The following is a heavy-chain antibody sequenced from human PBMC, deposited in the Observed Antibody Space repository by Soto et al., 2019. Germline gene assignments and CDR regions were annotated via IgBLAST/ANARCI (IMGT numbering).Heavy chain of an antibody. Sequence: GGSLRLSCAASGFKFSNYAMSWVRQAPGKGLEWVSLISATGGGTYYADSVKGRFTISRDNSHNTLYLQLHSLTAEDTAVYYCAKDRRAGGNSAFYFDFWGQGAQVTVSS. CDR1: GFKFSNYA. V-gene: IGHV3-23*01. D-gene: IGHD3-16*01. CDR3: AKDRRAGGNSAFYFDF. CDR2: ISATGGGT. J-gene: IGHJ4*02.